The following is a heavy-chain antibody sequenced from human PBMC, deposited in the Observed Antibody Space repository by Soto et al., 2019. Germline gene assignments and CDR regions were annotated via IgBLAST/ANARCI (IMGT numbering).Heavy chain of an antibody. Sequence: HPGGSLRLSCAASGFTFSSYWMHWVRQAPGKGLVWVSRINSDGSSTSYADSVKGRFTISRDNAKNTLYLQMNSLRAEDTAVYYCARATYYDLPYGMDVWGQGTTVTVSS. D-gene: IGHD3-3*01. CDR2: INSDGSST. CDR1: GFTFSSYW. CDR3: ARATYYDLPYGMDV. V-gene: IGHV3-74*01. J-gene: IGHJ6*02.